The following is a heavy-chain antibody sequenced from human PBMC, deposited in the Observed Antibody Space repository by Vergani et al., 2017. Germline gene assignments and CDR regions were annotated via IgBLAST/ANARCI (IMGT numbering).Heavy chain of an antibody. Sequence: EVQLVESGGGLVQPGRSLRLSCAASGFTFDDYAMHWVRQAPGEGLEWVSGISWNSGSIGYADSVKGRFTISRDNAKNSLYLQMNSLRAEDTAVYYCARDPHGTTTVTPWGQGTLVTVSS. CDR1: GFTFDDYA. D-gene: IGHD4-17*01. CDR3: ARDPHGTTTVTP. J-gene: IGHJ5*02. V-gene: IGHV3-9*01. CDR2: ISWNSGSI.